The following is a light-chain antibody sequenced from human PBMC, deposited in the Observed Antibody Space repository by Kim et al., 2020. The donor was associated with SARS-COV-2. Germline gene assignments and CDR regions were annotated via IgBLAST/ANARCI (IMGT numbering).Light chain of an antibody. CDR2: AAS. Sequence: ASTGDRVTITCRASQGISSYLAWYQQKPGKAPKLLIYAASTLQSGVPSRFSGSGSGTDFTLTISCLQSEDFATYYCQQYYSYAFTFGPGTKVDIK. CDR3: QQYYSYAFT. J-gene: IGKJ3*01. CDR1: QGISSY. V-gene: IGKV1-8*01.